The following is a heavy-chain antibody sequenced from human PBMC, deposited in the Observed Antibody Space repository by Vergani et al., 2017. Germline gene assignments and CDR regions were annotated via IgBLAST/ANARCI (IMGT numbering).Heavy chain of an antibody. CDR1: GGSISSYY. D-gene: IGHD3-10*01. CDR3: ARDGLLWFGEPVVAFDI. CDR2: IYTSGST. J-gene: IGHJ3*02. V-gene: IGHV4-4*07. Sequence: QVQLQESGPGLVKPSETLSLTCTVSGGSISSYYWSWIRQHAGKGLGWIGRIYTSGSTNYNPSLKSRVTMSVDTSKNQFSLKLSSVTAADTAVYYCARDGLLWFGEPVVAFDIWGQGTMVTVSS.